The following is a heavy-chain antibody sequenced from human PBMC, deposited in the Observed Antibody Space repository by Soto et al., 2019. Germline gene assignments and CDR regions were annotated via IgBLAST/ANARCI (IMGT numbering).Heavy chain of an antibody. Sequence: GGSLRLSCAASGFTFSSYRMHWVRQAPGKGLEWVAVISYDGSNKYYADSVKGRFTISRDNSKNTLYLQMNSLRAEDTAVYYCAEDRQLWFLTNCFDPWGQGTLVTVSS. CDR3: AEDRQLWFLTNCFDP. D-gene: IGHD5-18*01. J-gene: IGHJ5*02. CDR1: GFTFSSYR. V-gene: IGHV3-30*18. CDR2: ISYDGSNK.